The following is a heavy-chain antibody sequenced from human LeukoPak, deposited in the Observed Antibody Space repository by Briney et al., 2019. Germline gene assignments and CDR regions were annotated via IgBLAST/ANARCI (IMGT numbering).Heavy chain of an antibody. V-gene: IGHV4-34*01. CDR2: INHSGST. CDR3: ARGPHIAAAGTGRFWNY. Sequence: PSETLSLTCAVYGGSFSGYYWSWIRQPPGKGLEWIGEINHSGSTNYNPSLKSRVSISVDTSKNLFSLKLSSVTAADTAVYYCARGPHIAAAGTGRFWNYWGQGTLVTVSS. J-gene: IGHJ4*02. CDR1: GGSFSGYY. D-gene: IGHD6-13*01.